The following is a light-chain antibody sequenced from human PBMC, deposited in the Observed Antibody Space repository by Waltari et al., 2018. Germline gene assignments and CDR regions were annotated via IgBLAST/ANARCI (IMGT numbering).Light chain of an antibody. CDR3: NSRDSSGNHHVV. CDR1: SLRRYY. CDR2: GKN. J-gene: IGLJ2*01. V-gene: IGLV3-19*01. Sequence: SSELTQEPAVSVALGQTVRITCQGDSLRRYYASWYQQKPGQAPVLVIYGKNNRPSGIPDRFSGSSSGNTASLTITGAQAEYEADYYCNSRDSSGNHHVVFGGGTKLTVL.